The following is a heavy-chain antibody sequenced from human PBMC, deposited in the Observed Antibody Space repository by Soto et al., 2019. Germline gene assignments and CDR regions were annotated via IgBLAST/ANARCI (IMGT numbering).Heavy chain of an antibody. CDR3: AREEEDYGGFI. V-gene: IGHV1-46*01. J-gene: IGHJ4*02. Sequence: ASVKVSCKASGYTFTSYYMHWVRQAPGQGLEWMGIINPSGGSTSYAQKFQGRVTMTRGTSTSTVYMELSSLRSEDTAVYYCAREEEDYGGFIWGQGTLVTVSS. CDR1: GYTFTSYY. CDR2: INPSGGST. D-gene: IGHD4-17*01.